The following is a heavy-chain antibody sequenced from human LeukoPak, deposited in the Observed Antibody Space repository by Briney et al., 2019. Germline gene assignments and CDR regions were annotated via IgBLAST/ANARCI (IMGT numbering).Heavy chain of an antibody. CDR1: GYTFTSYY. D-gene: IGHD3-10*01. CDR2: INPSGGST. V-gene: IGHV1-46*01. J-gene: IGHJ4*02. CDR3: ARSLQQGAITMVRGGLDY. Sequence: ASVKVSCKASGYTFTSYYMHWVRQAPGQGLEWMGIINPSGGSTSYAQKFQGRVTMTRDTSTSTVYMELSSLRSEDTAVYYCARSLQQGAITMVRGGLDYWGQGTLVTVSS.